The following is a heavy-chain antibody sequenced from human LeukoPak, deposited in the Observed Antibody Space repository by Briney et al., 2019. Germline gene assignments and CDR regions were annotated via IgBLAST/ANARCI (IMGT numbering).Heavy chain of an antibody. D-gene: IGHD4-17*01. CDR3: AKVADYGDYVVYDAFDI. J-gene: IGHJ3*02. Sequence: PGGSLRLSCAASGFTFSSYAMSWVRQAPGKGLEWVSAISGSGGSTYYADSVKGRFTISRDNSKNTLYLQVNSLRAEDTAVYYCAKVADYGDYVVYDAFDIWGQGTMVTVSS. V-gene: IGHV3-23*01. CDR2: ISGSGGST. CDR1: GFTFSSYA.